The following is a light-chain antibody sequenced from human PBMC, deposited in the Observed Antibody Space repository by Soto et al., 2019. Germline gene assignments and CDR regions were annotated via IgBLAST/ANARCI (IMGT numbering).Light chain of an antibody. V-gene: IGLV7-46*01. CDR2: DTS. J-gene: IGLJ2*01. Sequence: AVVTQEPSLTVSPGGTVTHTCGSSTGAVTSNHHPYWFQQKAGQAPRTLIYDTSNKHSWTPARFSGSLLGDKAALTLSGAQPEDEAQYYCLLSYNAARVFGGGTKVTVL. CDR1: TGAVTSNHH. CDR3: LLSYNAARV.